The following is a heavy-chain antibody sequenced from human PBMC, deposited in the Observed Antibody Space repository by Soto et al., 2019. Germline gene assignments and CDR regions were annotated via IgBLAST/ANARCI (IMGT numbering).Heavy chain of an antibody. CDR1: GFTFSSYA. V-gene: IGHV3-23*01. CDR2: ISGSGGST. CDR3: ATDYAVVVPAAIGFTYFDY. D-gene: IGHD2-2*01. Sequence: EVQLLESGGGLVQPGGSLRLSCAASGFTFSSYAMSWVRQAPGKGLEWVSAISGSGGSTYYADSVQGRFTISRDNSKNTLYLQMNSLRAQDTDVYYCATDYAVVVPAAIGFTYFDYWGQGPLVTVSS. J-gene: IGHJ4*02.